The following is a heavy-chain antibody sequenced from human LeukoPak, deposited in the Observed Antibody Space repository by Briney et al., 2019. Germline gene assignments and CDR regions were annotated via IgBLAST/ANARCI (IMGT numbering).Heavy chain of an antibody. CDR1: GFTFSSYA. D-gene: IGHD3-22*01. CDR2: ISGSGGST. J-gene: IGHJ4*02. Sequence: GGSLRLSCAASGFTFSSYAMSWVRQAPGKGLEWVSAISGSGGSTYYADSVKGRFTISRDNSKNTLYLQMNSLRVEDTAVYYCARDTHNYDSSGYPPGFDCWGQGTLVTVSS. V-gene: IGHV3-23*01. CDR3: ARDTHNYDSSGYPPGFDC.